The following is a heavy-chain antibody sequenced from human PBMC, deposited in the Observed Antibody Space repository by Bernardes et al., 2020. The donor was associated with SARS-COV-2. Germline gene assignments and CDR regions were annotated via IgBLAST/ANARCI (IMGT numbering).Heavy chain of an antibody. D-gene: IGHD2-8*01. J-gene: IGHJ4*02. CDR2: ISRGGSYT. CDR3: ARGFLFYHNENAPFHY. V-gene: IGHV3-48*03. Sequence: GGSLRLSCVASGFTFANYKMSWVRQAPGEGLEWLSHISRGGSYTYYTDSVTARFTISRDNAKNSLYPQINSLSDEDTAVYYWARGFLFYHNENAPFHYWGQGALVTVSS. CDR1: GFTFANYK.